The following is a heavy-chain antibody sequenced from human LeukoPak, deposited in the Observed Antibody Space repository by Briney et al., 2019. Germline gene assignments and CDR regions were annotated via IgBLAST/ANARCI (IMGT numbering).Heavy chain of an antibody. J-gene: IGHJ6*02. V-gene: IGHV4-59*12. Sequence: SETLSLTCTVSGGSISSYYWSWIRQPPGKGLEWIGYIYYSGSTNYNPSLKSRVAISVDTSKNQFSLKLSSVTAADTAVYYCARMNQCSSTSCYRYYGMDVWGQGTTVTVSS. CDR2: IYYSGST. CDR3: ARMNQCSSTSCYRYYGMDV. D-gene: IGHD2-2*01. CDR1: GGSISSYY.